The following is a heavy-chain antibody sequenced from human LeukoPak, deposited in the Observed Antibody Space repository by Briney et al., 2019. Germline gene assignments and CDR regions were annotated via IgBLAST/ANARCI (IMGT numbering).Heavy chain of an antibody. CDR2: MYYSGST. D-gene: IGHD3-22*01. CDR1: GGSITGSTYY. V-gene: IGHV4-39*01. CDR3: ARQYYDRTGYYYFDY. Sequence: SETLSLTCTVSGGSITGSTYYWGWIRQPPGKGLEWVGSMYYSGSTFYNPSLKGRVTIPVDTSKNQFSLRLSSVTAADTAVYYCARQYYDRTGYYYFDYWGQGTLVTVSS. J-gene: IGHJ4*02.